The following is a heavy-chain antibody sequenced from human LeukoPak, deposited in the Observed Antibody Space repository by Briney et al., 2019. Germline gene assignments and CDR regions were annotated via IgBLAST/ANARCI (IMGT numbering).Heavy chain of an antibody. Sequence: GGSLRLSCAASGFTFSGYTMNWVRQAPGKGPEWVSIIYSDGTSYYADSMKGRFTISRDNSRNTLYLQMNSLRPEDTAVYYCATPRGIWGVSLDHWGQGTLVTVSS. D-gene: IGHD3-10*01. J-gene: IGHJ4*02. CDR2: IYSDGTS. V-gene: IGHV3-53*01. CDR3: ATPRGIWGVSLDH. CDR1: GFTFSGYT.